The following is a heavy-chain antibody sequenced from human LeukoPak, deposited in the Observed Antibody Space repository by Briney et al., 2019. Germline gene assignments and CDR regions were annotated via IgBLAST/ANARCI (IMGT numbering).Heavy chain of an antibody. CDR2: INHSGST. V-gene: IGHV4-34*01. J-gene: IGHJ4*02. CDR3: ARDLGNYVWGSFDY. CDR1: GGSISSYY. D-gene: IGHD3-16*01. Sequence: SETLSLTCTVSGGSISSYYWSWIRQPPGKGLEWIGEINHSGSTSYNPSLKSRVTISVDTSKNQFSLKLSSVTAADTAVYYCARDLGNYVWGSFDYWGQGTLVTVSS.